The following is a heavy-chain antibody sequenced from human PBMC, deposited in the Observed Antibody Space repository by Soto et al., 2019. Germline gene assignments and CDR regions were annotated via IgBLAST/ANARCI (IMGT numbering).Heavy chain of an antibody. CDR3: VRSFGWYAIDY. Sequence: QVLLQESGPGLVQPSGTLSLSCAVSGVSIRSNYYWGWVRQSPGKGLEWLRDISQIGSVNYRPSLMSPVTISMDSSENQFSLKLNSVTAADTVVYYCVRSFGWYAIDYWGQGTRVSVSS. CDR2: ISQIGSV. D-gene: IGHD6-19*01. J-gene: IGHJ4*02. CDR1: GVSIRSNYY. V-gene: IGHV4-4*02.